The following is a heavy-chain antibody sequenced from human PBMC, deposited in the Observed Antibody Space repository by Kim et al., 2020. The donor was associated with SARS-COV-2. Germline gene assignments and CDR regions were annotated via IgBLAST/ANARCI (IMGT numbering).Heavy chain of an antibody. CDR1: GYTFTSYA. D-gene: IGHD4-17*01. J-gene: IGHJ6*02. CDR2: INTDTGNP. V-gene: IGHV7-4-1*02. Sequence: ASVKVSCKASGYTFTSYAMNWVRQAPGQGLEWMGWINTDTGNPTYAQGFTGRFVFSLDTSVSTAYLQISSLKAEDTAVYYCAREVEGGGDYVGEYYYYGMDVWGQGTTVTVSS. CDR3: AREVEGGGDYVGEYYYYGMDV.